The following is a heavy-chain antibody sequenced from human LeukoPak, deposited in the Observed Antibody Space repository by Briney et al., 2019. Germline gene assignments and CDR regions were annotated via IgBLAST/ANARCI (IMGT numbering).Heavy chain of an antibody. CDR3: ATTGYYYDSSPY. D-gene: IGHD3-22*01. J-gene: IGHJ4*02. CDR2: IYYSGST. CDR1: GGSISSDAYY. Sequence: SETLSLTCTVSGGSISSDAYYWGWIRQPPGKGLEWIGSIYYSGSTYYNSSLKSRVTMSVDMSKNQFSLKLTSVTAADTAVYYCATTGYYYDSSPYWGQGTPVTVSS. V-gene: IGHV4-39*07.